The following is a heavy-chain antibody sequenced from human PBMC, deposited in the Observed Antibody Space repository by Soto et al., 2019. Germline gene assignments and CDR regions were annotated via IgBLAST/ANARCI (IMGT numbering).Heavy chain of an antibody. J-gene: IGHJ4*02. CDR2: ISAYNGNT. V-gene: IGHV1-18*01. D-gene: IGHD3-16*01. Sequence: QVQLVQSGAEVKKPGASVKVSCKASGYTFTNFGISWVRQAPGQGLEWMGWISAYNGNTNYAQNFQGRVTMTTDTSTRTGYMELRSVGSGDTAVYYFASGGTPIDYWGQGTLVTVSS. CDR1: GYTFTNFG. CDR3: ASGGTPIDY.